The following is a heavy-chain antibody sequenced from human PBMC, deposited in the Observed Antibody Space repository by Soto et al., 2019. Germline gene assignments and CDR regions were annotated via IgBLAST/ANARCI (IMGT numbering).Heavy chain of an antibody. D-gene: IGHD1-1*01. Sequence: PSDTLSLTCTVSGVSISSDYWSWIRQSPGKGLEWIGYIYYSGNTKYNPSLESRVTISVDASKNQVSLNLKSVTAADTAVYYCAKQGGKYGIRSFDPWGQGTLVTVS. CDR1: GVSISSDY. CDR3: AKQGGKYGIRSFDP. CDR2: IYYSGNT. J-gene: IGHJ5*02. V-gene: IGHV4-59*08.